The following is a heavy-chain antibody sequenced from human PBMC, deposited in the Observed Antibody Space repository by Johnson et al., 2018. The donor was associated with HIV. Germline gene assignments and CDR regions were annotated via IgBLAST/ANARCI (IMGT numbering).Heavy chain of an antibody. Sequence: VQVVESGGGLVQPGGSLRLSCAASGFTFSSYVMSWVRQAPGKGLEWVSAISGSGGSTGYADSVKGRFTISRDNAKNSIYLQMNSLRAEDTAFYYCARWQQLVHGPFDIWGQGTMVTVSS. CDR2: ISGSGGST. V-gene: IGHV3-23*04. CDR1: GFTFSSYV. CDR3: ARWQQLVHGPFDI. J-gene: IGHJ3*02. D-gene: IGHD6-13*01.